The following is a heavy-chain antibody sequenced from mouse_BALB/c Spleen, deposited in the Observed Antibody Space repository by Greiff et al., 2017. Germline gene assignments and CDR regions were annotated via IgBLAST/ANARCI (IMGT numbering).Heavy chain of an antibody. CDR3: ARKENYGSPWFAY. J-gene: IGHJ3*01. CDR2: IYPGNSDT. Sequence: VQLKQSGTVLARPGASVKMSCKASGYSFTSYWMHWVKQRPGQGLEWIGAIYPGNSDTSYNQKFKGKAKLTADKSSSTAYMQLSSLTSEDSAVYFCARKENYGSPWFAYWGQGTLVTVSA. CDR1: GYSFTSYW. V-gene: IGHV1-5*01. D-gene: IGHD1-1*01.